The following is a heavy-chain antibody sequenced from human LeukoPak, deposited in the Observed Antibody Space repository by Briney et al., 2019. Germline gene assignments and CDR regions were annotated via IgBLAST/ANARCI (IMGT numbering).Heavy chain of an antibody. CDR2: ISSSGGGT. CDR1: GFTFSSYE. V-gene: IGHV3-48*03. D-gene: IGHD2-15*01. CDR3: TRGTGGSA. Sequence: PGGSLRLSCAASGFTFSSYEMNWVRQGPGKGLEWVSYISSSGGGTYSADSVKGRFTISRENAKNSLYLQMNSLRAEDTALYYCTRGTGGSAWGQGTLVTVSS. J-gene: IGHJ5*02.